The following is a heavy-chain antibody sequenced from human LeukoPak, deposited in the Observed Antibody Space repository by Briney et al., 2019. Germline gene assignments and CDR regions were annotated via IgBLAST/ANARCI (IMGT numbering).Heavy chain of an antibody. CDR2: IYYSGST. Sequence: SETLSLTCTVSGGSISSHYWSWIRQPPGKGLEWIGYIYYSGSTNYNPSLKSRVTISVDTPKNQFSLKLSSVTAADTAVYYCARDRDYYDSSLGYWGQGTLVTVSS. D-gene: IGHD3-22*01. V-gene: IGHV4-59*11. CDR1: GGSISSHY. J-gene: IGHJ4*02. CDR3: ARDRDYYDSSLGY.